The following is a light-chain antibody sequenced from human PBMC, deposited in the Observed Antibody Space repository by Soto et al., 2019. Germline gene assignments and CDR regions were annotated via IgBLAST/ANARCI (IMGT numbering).Light chain of an antibody. CDR1: QTINKW. Sequence: IQMTQSPSTLSASVGDRVTITCRASQTINKWLAWYQQKPGKAPQRLISDASSLQSGVPSKFSGSGSGTEFTLTISSLRPEDCATYYCQQYSDYSSFGHGTKVDIK. CDR3: QQYSDYSS. V-gene: IGKV1-5*01. CDR2: DAS. J-gene: IGKJ1*01.